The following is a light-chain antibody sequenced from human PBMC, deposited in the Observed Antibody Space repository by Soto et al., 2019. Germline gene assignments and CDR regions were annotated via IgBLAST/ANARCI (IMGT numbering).Light chain of an antibody. CDR3: QHRNDWPLT. V-gene: IGKV3D-20*02. CDR1: QSVSSSY. CDR2: GAS. J-gene: IGKJ4*01. Sequence: EIVLTQSPGTLSLSPGERATPSCRASQSVSSSYLAWYQQKPGQAPRLLIFGASTRATGIPARFRGSGSGTDFTLTISSLEPEDSAVYYCQHRNDWPLTFGGGTKVDIK.